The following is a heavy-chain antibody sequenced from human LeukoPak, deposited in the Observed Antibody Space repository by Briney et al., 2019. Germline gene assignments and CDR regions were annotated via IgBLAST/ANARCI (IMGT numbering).Heavy chain of an antibody. CDR1: GFTFSSYS. V-gene: IGHV3-21*01. CDR3: ARVHHSSGWYYFDY. Sequence: GGSLRLSCAASGFTFSSYSMNWVRQAPGKGLEWVSSISSRSSYIYYADSVKGRFTISRDNAKNSLYLQMNSLRAEDTAVYYCARVHHSSGWYYFDYWGQGTLVTVSS. D-gene: IGHD6-19*01. CDR2: ISSRSSYI. J-gene: IGHJ4*02.